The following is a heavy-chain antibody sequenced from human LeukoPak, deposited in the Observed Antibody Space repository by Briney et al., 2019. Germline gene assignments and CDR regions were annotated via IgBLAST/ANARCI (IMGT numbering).Heavy chain of an antibody. J-gene: IGHJ3*02. CDR1: GGSISSYY. Sequence: SETLSLTCTVSGGSISSYYWSWIRQPAGKGLEWIGRIYTSGSTNYNPSLKSRVTMSVDTSKNQFSLKLSSVTAADTAVYYCARDHRYYDFWSGLDAFDIWGQGTMVTVSS. CDR3: ARDHRYYDFWSGLDAFDI. D-gene: IGHD3-3*01. CDR2: IYTSGST. V-gene: IGHV4-4*07.